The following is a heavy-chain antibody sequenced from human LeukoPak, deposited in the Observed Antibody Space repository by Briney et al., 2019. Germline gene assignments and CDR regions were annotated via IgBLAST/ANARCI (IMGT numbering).Heavy chain of an antibody. CDR3: ARDLVATTYYFDY. V-gene: IGHV3-74*01. D-gene: IGHD5-12*01. J-gene: IGHJ4*02. CDR2: INSDETIS. CDR1: GFTFSSYW. Sequence: GGSLRLSCAASGFTFSSYWMHWVRQVPNQGLMWVSRINSDETISEYVDSVNGRFTISRDNAKNSLYLQMNSLRAEDTALYYCARDLVATTYYFDYWGQGTLVTVSS.